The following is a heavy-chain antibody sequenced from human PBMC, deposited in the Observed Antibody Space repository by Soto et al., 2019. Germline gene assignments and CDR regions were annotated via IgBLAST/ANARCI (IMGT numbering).Heavy chain of an antibody. Sequence: GGSLRLSCAASGFTFSSYWMSWVRQAPGKGLEWVANIKQDGSEKYYVDSVKGRFTISRDNAKNSLYLQMNSLRADDSAVYFCARARREITIMGPTSNDFWGQGTLVTVSS. CDR1: GFTFSSYW. CDR3: ARARREITIMGPTSNDF. D-gene: IGHD1-26*01. J-gene: IGHJ4*02. CDR2: IKQDGSEK. V-gene: IGHV3-7*03.